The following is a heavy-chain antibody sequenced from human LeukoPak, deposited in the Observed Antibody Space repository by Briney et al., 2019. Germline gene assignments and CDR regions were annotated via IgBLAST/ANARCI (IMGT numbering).Heavy chain of an antibody. CDR2: IIPIFGTA. CDR3: ARDRMGATRWFDP. D-gene: IGHD1-26*01. Sequence: SVTVSCKASGGTFSIYAISWVRQAPGQGLEWMGGIIPIFGTANYAQKFQGRVTITADESTSTAYMELSSLRSEDTAVYYCARDRMGATRWFDPWGQGTLVTVSS. V-gene: IGHV1-69*13. J-gene: IGHJ5*02. CDR1: GGTFSIYA.